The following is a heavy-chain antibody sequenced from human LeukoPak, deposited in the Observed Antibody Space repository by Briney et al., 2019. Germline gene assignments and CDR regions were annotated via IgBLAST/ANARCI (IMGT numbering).Heavy chain of an antibody. CDR1: GYTFTSYG. J-gene: IGHJ4*02. CDR2: ISAYNGNT. V-gene: IGHV1-18*01. D-gene: IGHD3-22*01. Sequence: GASVKVSCKASGYTFTSYGISWVRQAPGQGLEWMGWISAYNGNTNYAQKLQGRVTMTTDTSTSTAYMELRSLRSDDRAVYYCARGYYYDSSGYYYFDYWGQGTLVTVSS. CDR3: ARGYYYDSSGYYYFDY.